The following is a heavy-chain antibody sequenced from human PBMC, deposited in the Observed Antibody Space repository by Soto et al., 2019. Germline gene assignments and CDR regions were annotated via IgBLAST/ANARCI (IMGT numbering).Heavy chain of an antibody. D-gene: IGHD7-27*01. V-gene: IGHV1-69*06. Sequence: QVQLVQSGAEVKKPGSSVNVSCKASGGTFSSYAISWVRQAPGQGLEWMGGIIPIFGTANYAQKFQGRVTITADKSTSTAYMVLSSLRSEDTAVYYCASGGITGDRDYYYYGMDVWGQGTTVTVSS. CDR1: GGTFSSYA. CDR2: IIPIFGTA. CDR3: ASGGITGDRDYYYYGMDV. J-gene: IGHJ6*02.